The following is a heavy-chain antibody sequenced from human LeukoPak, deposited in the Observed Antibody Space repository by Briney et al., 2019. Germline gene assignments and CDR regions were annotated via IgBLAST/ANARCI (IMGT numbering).Heavy chain of an antibody. Sequence: PGGSLRLSCAASGFTFSSYAMHWVRQAPGKGLEWVAVISYDGSNKYYADSVRGRFTISRDNSKNTLYLQMNSLRAEDTAVYYCAKDPVNHYYYDSSGYYFPPREYFQHWGQGTLVTVSS. CDR3: AKDPVNHYYYDSSGYYFPPREYFQH. CDR1: GFTFSSYA. CDR2: ISYDGSNK. J-gene: IGHJ1*01. V-gene: IGHV3-30-3*01. D-gene: IGHD3-22*01.